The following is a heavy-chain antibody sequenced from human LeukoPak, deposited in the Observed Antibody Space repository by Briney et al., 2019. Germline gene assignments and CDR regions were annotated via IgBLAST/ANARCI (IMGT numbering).Heavy chain of an antibody. CDR3: AGYSSGYYTPLY. D-gene: IGHD3-22*01. CDR1: GFTFSNYW. V-gene: IGHV3-7*01. J-gene: IGHJ4*02. Sequence: GGSLRLSCAASGFTFSNYWMSWVRQAPGKGLEWVANIKQDGSEKYYVDSVKGRFTISRDNAKNSLYLQMNSLRAEDTAVYYCAGYSSGYYTPLYWGQGTLVTVSS. CDR2: IKQDGSEK.